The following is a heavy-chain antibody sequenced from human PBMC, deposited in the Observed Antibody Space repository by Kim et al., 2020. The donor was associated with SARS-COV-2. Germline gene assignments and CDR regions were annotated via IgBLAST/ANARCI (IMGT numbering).Heavy chain of an antibody. Sequence: NPSLKSRVTIAVDTSKNRFSLKLSSVTAADTAVYYCARNYGSGSYVHFDYWGQGTLVTVSS. J-gene: IGHJ4*02. V-gene: IGHV4-31*02. D-gene: IGHD3-10*01. CDR3: ARNYGSGSYVHFDY.